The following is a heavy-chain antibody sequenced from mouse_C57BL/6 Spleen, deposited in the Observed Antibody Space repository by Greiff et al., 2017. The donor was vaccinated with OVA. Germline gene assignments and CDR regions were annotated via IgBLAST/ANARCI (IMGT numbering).Heavy chain of an antibody. CDR3: ARSLGSPYWYCDV. Sequence: QVQLQQSDAELVKPGASVKISCKVSGYTFTDHTIHWMKQRPEQGLEWIGYIYPRDGSTKYNEKFKGKATLTADKSSSTAYMQLSSLTSEDAAVYFGARSLGSPYWYCDVWGTGTTVTVSS. CDR2: IYPRDGST. CDR1: GYTFTDHT. J-gene: IGHJ1*03. V-gene: IGHV1-78*01. D-gene: IGHD1-1*01.